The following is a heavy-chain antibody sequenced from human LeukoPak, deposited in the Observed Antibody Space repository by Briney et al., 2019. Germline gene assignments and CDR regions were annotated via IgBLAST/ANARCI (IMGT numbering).Heavy chain of an antibody. CDR1: GFTFSTYA. CDR3: ALWSSGSTD. Sequence: GGSLRLSCAASGFTFSTYAMTWVRQSPGKGLEWVSAISGSGGSTYYADSLKGRFTISRDNSKNTLCLQMNSLRAEDTAVYYCALWSSGSTDWGQGTLVTVSS. J-gene: IGHJ4*02. D-gene: IGHD6-19*01. CDR2: ISGSGGST. V-gene: IGHV3-23*01.